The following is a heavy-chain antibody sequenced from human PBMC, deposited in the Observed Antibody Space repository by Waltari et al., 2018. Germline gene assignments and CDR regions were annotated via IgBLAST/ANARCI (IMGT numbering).Heavy chain of an antibody. CDR1: GFTFSSYA. J-gene: IGHJ4*02. V-gene: IGHV3-23*03. CDR3: AKDKGRGLFDY. CDR2: IYSGGSST. Sequence: EVQLLESGGGLVQPGGSLRLSCAASGFTFSSYAMSWVRQAPGKGLEWVSVIYSGGSSTYYADSVKGRFTIPRDNSKNTLYLQMNSLRAEDTAVYYCAKDKGRGLFDYWGQGTLVTVSS.